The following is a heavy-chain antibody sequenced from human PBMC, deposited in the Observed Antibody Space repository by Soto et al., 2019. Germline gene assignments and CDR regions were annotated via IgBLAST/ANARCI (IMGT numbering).Heavy chain of an antibody. CDR2: INSDGSST. Sequence: GGSMRLSCAASGFPISSYLRHWVSKATGKGLVWVSRINSDGSSTSYADSVKGRFTISRDNAKNTLCLQMNSLRAEDTAVYYCAKDSLWFGGSYFDYWGQGTLVTVS. CDR3: AKDSLWFGGSYFDY. V-gene: IGHV3-74*01. J-gene: IGHJ4*02. CDR1: GFPISSYL. D-gene: IGHD3-10*01.